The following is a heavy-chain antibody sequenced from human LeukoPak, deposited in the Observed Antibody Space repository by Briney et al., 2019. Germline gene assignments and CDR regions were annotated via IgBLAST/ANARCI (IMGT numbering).Heavy chain of an antibody. Sequence: GASVKVSCKSSGYTFTTYAMHWVRQAPGQRPEWMGWIIVGSGKTKYSQKFQGRVTFTRDTSATTVYMELSSLTSEDTAIYYCAGERSSVSYWGQGTLVTVSS. CDR2: IIVGSGKT. CDR1: GYTFTTYA. V-gene: IGHV1-3*01. J-gene: IGHJ4*02. D-gene: IGHD6-19*01. CDR3: AGERSSVSY.